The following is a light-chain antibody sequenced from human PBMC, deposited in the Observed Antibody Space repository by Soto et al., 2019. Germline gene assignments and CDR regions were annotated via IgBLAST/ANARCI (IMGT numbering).Light chain of an antibody. Sequence: QSALTQPASVSGSPGQSITISCTGTSSDVGSYNLVSWYQQHPGKAPKLMIYEVSKRPSGVSNRFSGSKSGNTASLTISGLQAEDEADYCCCSYAGSSTFGVFGGGTQLTVL. CDR1: SSDVGSYNL. CDR3: CSYAGSSTFGV. V-gene: IGLV2-23*02. J-gene: IGLJ2*01. CDR2: EVS.